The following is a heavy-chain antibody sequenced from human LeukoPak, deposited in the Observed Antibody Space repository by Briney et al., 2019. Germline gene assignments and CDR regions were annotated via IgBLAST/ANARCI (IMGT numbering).Heavy chain of an antibody. CDR1: GGSISSYY. D-gene: IGHD3-10*01. Sequence: PSETLSLTCTVSGGSISSYYWSWIRQPPGKGLEWIGYIYYSGSTNYNPSLKSRVTMSVDTSKNQFSLKLSSVTAADTAVYYCARVSLVRGAPDYYFDYWGQGTLVTVSS. V-gene: IGHV4-59*12. J-gene: IGHJ4*02. CDR3: ARVSLVRGAPDYYFDY. CDR2: IYYSGST.